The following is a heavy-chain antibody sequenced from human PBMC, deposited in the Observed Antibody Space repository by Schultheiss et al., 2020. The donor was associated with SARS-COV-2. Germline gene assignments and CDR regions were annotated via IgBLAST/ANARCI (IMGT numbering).Heavy chain of an antibody. CDR3: ARDLDGDFWSGYSPLDY. CDR2: IYHSGST. D-gene: IGHD3-3*01. Sequence: SQTLSLTCAVSGYSISSGYYWGWIRQPPGKGLEWIGSIYHSGSTYYNPSLKSRVTISVDTSKNQFSLKLSSVTAADTAVYYCARDLDGDFWSGYSPLDYWGQGTLVTVSS. CDR1: GYSISSGYY. V-gene: IGHV4-38-2*02. J-gene: IGHJ4*02.